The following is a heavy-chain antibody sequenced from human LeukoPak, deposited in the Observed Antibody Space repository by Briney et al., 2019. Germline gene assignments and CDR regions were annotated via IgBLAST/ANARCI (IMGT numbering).Heavy chain of an antibody. Sequence: SVKVSCKASGYTFTGYYMHWVRQAPGQGLEWMGGIIPIFGTANYAQKFQGRVTITTDESTSTAYMELSSLRSEDTAVYHCASDLNGGNSVVDYYYYMDVWGKGTTVTVSS. D-gene: IGHD4-23*01. CDR3: ASDLNGGNSVVDYYYYMDV. V-gene: IGHV1-69*05. CDR1: GYTFTGYY. CDR2: IIPIFGTA. J-gene: IGHJ6*03.